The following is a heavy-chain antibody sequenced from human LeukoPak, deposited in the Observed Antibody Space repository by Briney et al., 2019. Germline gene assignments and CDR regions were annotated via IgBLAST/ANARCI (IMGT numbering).Heavy chain of an antibody. CDR1: GFTFSSYS. Sequence: SGGSLRLSCAASGFTFSSYSMNWVRQAPGKGLEWVSSISSSSSYIYYADSVKGRFTISRDNAKNSLYLQMNSLRAEDPAVYYCARVDVAAAGDFDYWGQGTLVTVSS. CDR3: ARVDVAAAGDFDY. V-gene: IGHV3-21*01. D-gene: IGHD6-13*01. J-gene: IGHJ4*02. CDR2: ISSSSSYI.